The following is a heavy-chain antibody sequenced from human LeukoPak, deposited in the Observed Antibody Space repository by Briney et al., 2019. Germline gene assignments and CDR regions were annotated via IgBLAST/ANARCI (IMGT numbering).Heavy chain of an antibody. CDR2: LYYRGTT. D-gene: IGHD4/OR15-4a*01. Sequence: SETLSLTCTVSGGSISATGDYWGWIRQTPGKGLEWIGSLYYRGTTYYNPSLKSRVTISVDTSKKNLSLSLTSVTAADTAVYFCARSRAYYDPFDLWGQGTLVAVSS. CDR1: GGSISATGDY. J-gene: IGHJ4*02. CDR3: ARSRAYYDPFDL. V-gene: IGHV4-39*02.